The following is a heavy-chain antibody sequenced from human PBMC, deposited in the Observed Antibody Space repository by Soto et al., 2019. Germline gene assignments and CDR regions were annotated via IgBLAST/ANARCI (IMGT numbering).Heavy chain of an antibody. V-gene: IGHV3-30-3*01. CDR2: ISYDGSNK. CDR3: ASDRRLVGVNYYYGMDV. CDR1: GFTFSSYA. D-gene: IGHD3-3*01. J-gene: IGHJ6*02. Sequence: QVQLVESGGGVVQPGRSLRLSCGASGFTFSSYAMHWVRQAPGKGLEWVAVISYDGSNKYYADSVKSRFTISRDNSKNTLYLQMNSLRAEDTAVYYCASDRRLVGVNYYYGMDVWGQGTTVTVSS.